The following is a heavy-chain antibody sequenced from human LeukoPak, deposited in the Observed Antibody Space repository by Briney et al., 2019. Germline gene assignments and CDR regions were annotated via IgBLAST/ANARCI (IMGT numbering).Heavy chain of an antibody. Sequence: PSETLSLTCTVSGGSITAGNHHWGWTRQPPGKGLEWIGSVYYSGSIFSDTSHKSRVTISGDTSKNQFSLSLSSVTAAVTAVYYCARLNPGYVTAPHDSWGQGMLVTVSS. CDR3: ARLNPGYVTAPHDS. V-gene: IGHV4-39*01. CDR2: VYYSGSI. CDR1: GGSITAGNHH. J-gene: IGHJ5*01. D-gene: IGHD3-16*01.